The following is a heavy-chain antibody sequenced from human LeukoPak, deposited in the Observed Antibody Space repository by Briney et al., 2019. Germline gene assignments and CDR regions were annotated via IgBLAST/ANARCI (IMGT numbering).Heavy chain of an antibody. CDR2: IYTSGTT. J-gene: IGHJ6*03. D-gene: IGHD6-6*01. CDR3: ARWSGSVTARNYYYYMDV. V-gene: IGHV4-61*02. CDR1: GGSVRRGNYY. Sequence: SETLSLTCTVSGGSVRRGNYYWTWIRQPAGSGLEWIARIYTSGTTDYNPSLRTRVTISVDASRNQFSLNLSSVTAADTAVYYCARWSGSVTARNYYYYMDVWGEGTTVTVSS.